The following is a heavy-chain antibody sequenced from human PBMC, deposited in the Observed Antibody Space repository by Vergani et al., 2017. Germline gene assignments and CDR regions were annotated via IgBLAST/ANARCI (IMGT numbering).Heavy chain of an antibody. CDR3: TRDRXMGAPYYYYYYMDV. CDR1: GFTFSGSA. Sequence: EVQLVESGGGLVQPGGSLKLSCAASGFTFSGSAMHWVRQASGKGLEWVGRIRSKANSYATAYAASVKGRFTISRDDSKNTAYLQMNSLKTEDTAVYYCTRDRXMGAPYYYYYYMDVWGKGTTVTVSS. V-gene: IGHV3-73*02. J-gene: IGHJ6*03. D-gene: IGHD1-26*01. CDR2: IRSKANSYAT.